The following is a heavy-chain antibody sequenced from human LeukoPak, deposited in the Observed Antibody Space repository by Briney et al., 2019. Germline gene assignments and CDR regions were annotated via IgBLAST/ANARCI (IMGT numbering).Heavy chain of an antibody. CDR3: AKGSIVGATSYYYMDV. CDR2: ISGSGDRT. Sequence: GGSLRLSCAASGFTFSSYAMSWVRQAPGKGLEWVSGISGSGDRTYYADSVKGRFSISRDKSKNTLYVQMNSLRAEDTAVYYCAKGSIVGATSYYYMDVWGKGTTVTISS. J-gene: IGHJ6*03. D-gene: IGHD1-26*01. CDR1: GFTFSSYA. V-gene: IGHV3-23*01.